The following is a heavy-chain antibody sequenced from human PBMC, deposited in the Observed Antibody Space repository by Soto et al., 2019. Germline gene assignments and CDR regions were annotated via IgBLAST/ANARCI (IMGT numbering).Heavy chain of an antibody. Sequence: SETLSLTCTVSGGSISSYYWSWIRQPPGKGLEWIEYIYYSGSTNYNPSLKSRVTISVDTSKNQFSLKLSSVTAADTAVYYCARGIYSSSWYYYYYGMDVWGQGTTVTVYS. CDR3: ARGIYSSSWYYYYYGMDV. V-gene: IGHV4-59*01. J-gene: IGHJ6*02. D-gene: IGHD6-13*01. CDR2: IYYSGST. CDR1: GGSISSYY.